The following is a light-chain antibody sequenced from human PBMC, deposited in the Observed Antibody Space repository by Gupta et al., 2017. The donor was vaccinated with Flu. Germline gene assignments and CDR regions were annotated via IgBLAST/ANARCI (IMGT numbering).Light chain of an antibody. V-gene: IGKV3-20*01. CDR3: QHYGTSPT. CDR1: HSVASY. CDR2: GAS. J-gene: IGKJ2*01. Sequence: PREIATLPCRARHSVASYFVWYQQKPGQAPRLLIYGASSRATGIPDRFSGSGSGTDFSLTISRLEPEDFAVYYWQHYGTSPTFGQGTKLEIK.